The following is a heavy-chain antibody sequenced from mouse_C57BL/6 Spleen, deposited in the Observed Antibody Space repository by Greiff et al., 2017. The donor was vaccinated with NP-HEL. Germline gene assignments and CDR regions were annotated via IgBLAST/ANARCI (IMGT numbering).Heavy chain of an antibody. CDR3: TTYYYGSAAY. Sequence: VQLQQSGAELVRPGASVKLSCTASGFNIKDDYMHWVKQRPEQGLEWIGWIDPENGDTEYASKFQGKATITADTSSNTAYLQLSSLTSEDTAVYYWTTYYYGSAAYWGQGTLVTVSA. D-gene: IGHD1-1*01. CDR2: IDPENGDT. CDR1: GFNIKDDY. V-gene: IGHV14-4*01. J-gene: IGHJ3*01.